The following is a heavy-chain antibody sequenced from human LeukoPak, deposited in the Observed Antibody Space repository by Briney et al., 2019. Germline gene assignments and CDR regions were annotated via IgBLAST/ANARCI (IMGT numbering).Heavy chain of an antibody. J-gene: IGHJ4*02. CDR3: ARRYDFWSGYPPPLDY. V-gene: IGHV4-34*01. CDR1: GGSFSGYY. Sequence: SETLSLTCAVYGGSFSGYYWSWIRQPPGKGLEWTGQINPSRNTNYNPSLKSRVTISVDTSKKQFSLMLSSVTAADTAVYYCARRYDFWSGYPPPLDYWGQGTLVTVSS. D-gene: IGHD3-3*01. CDR2: INPSRNT.